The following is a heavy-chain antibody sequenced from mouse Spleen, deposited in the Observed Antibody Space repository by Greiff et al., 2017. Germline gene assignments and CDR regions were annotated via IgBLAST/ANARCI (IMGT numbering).Heavy chain of an antibody. CDR2: IYPRSGNT. V-gene: IGHV1-81*01. CDR3: ARSDDYDGFAY. J-gene: IGHJ3*01. CDR1: GYTFTSYG. D-gene: IGHD2-4*01. Sequence: LVESGAELARPGASVKLSCTASGYTFTSYGISWVKQRTGQGLEWIGEIYPRSGNTYYNEKFKGKATLTADKSSSTAYMELRSLTSEDSAVYFCARSDDYDGFAYWGQGTLVTVSA.